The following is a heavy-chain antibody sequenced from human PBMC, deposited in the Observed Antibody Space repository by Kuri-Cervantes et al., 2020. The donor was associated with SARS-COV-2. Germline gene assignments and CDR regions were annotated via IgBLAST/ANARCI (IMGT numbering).Heavy chain of an antibody. CDR1: ETTFPNYD. CDR2: VKTNSGNT. V-gene: IGHV1-8*01. J-gene: IGHJ4*02. Sequence: ASVKVSCKASETTFPNYDINWVRQATGQGLEWMGMVKTNSGNTLYAQIFQGRVAMTRDISTSTVYLELSSLTSEDTAIYYCYCAPKEGFDSWGQGTLVTVSS. CDR3: YCAPKEGFDS. D-gene: IGHD2-21*01.